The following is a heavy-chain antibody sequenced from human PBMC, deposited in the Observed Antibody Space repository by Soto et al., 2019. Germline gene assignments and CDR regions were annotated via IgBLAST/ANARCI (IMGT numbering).Heavy chain of an antibody. CDR3: PRGDIVVVPGGLLINYYDYYMDV. CDR2: IKHSVRT. Sequence: QVQLQQWGAGLLKPSETLSLTCAVYGGSFSGYYWSWIRQPPGTGLEWLGEIKHSVRTNYNPSLKSRVTISVDTSKNQFSLNLSSVTAADAAVYYCPRGDIVVVPGGLLINYYDYYMDVWGKGTTVTVSS. D-gene: IGHD2-2*01. J-gene: IGHJ6*03. V-gene: IGHV4-34*01. CDR1: GGSFSGYY.